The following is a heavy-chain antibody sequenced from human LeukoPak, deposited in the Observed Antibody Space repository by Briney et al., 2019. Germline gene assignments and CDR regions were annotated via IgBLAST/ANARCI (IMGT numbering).Heavy chain of an antibody. CDR3: TRRYSYVSSGYYYVRDAFDI. V-gene: IGHV3-49*03. D-gene: IGHD3-22*01. CDR2: IRSKAYGGIT. J-gene: IGHJ3*02. CDR1: GFTFGDYA. Sequence: GGSLRLSCTASGFTFGDYAMSWFRQAPGKWMEWEGFIRSKAYGGITEYAASVKGRFTTSRSDSRSIAYLQMNSQKAEDTAVYYCTRRYSYVSSGYYYVRDAFDIWGQGTMVTVSS.